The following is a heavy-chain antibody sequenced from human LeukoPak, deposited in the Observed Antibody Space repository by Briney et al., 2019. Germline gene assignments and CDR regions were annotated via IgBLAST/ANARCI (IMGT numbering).Heavy chain of an antibody. V-gene: IGHV3-30*02. J-gene: IGHJ4*02. CDR3: VKDPYGDYLRYFDY. CDR1: GFTFSTYG. D-gene: IGHD4-17*01. CDR2: IRYDGGNK. Sequence: GGSLRLSCAASGFTFSTYGMHWVRQAPGKGLEWVSLIRYDGGNKYYADSVKGRFTISRDNSKDTPYLQMNSLRAEDTAVYYCVKDPYGDYLRYFDYWGQGTLVTVSS.